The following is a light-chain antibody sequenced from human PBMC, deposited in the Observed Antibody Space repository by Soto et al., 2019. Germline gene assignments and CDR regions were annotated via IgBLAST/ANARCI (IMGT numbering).Light chain of an antibody. CDR2: EVT. CDR3: SSYTTSNTPYV. V-gene: IGLV2-14*01. Sequence: QSALTQPASVSGSPGQSITISCTGSSSDVGAYNFVSWYQHHPGKAPKLILYEVTTRPSGVSSRFSGSKSSNTASLTISGLQADDEAYYYCSSYTTSNTPYVFGTGTKLTVL. CDR1: SSDVGAYNF. J-gene: IGLJ1*01.